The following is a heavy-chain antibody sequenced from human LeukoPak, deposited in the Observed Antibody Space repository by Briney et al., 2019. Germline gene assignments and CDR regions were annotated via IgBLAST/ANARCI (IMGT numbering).Heavy chain of an antibody. CDR2: IYYSGST. CDR1: GGSISSGGHY. J-gene: IGHJ3*02. D-gene: IGHD2-21*02. Sequence: SQTLSLTCTVSGGSISSGGHYWSWIRQHPGKGLEWIGYIYYSGSTYYNPSLKSRVTISVDTSKNQFSLKLSSVTAADTAVYYCARSVAYCGGDCYSLDAFDIWGQGTMVTVSS. V-gene: IGHV4-31*03. CDR3: ARSVAYCGGDCYSLDAFDI.